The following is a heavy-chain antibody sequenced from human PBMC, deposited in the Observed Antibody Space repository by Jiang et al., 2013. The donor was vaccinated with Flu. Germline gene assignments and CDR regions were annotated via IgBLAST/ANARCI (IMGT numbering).Heavy chain of an antibody. CDR2: VYPSDSDT. CDR1: GYNFASYW. V-gene: IGHV5-51*01. CDR3: ARRLGAGHAGHFLDY. D-gene: IGHD6-19*01. Sequence: GAEVKKPGESLKISCQASGYNFASYWIAWVRQMPGKDLEWMGIVYPSDSDTIYSPSFQGKVIISAGKSISTAYLQWSSLEASDTAMYFCARRLGAGHAGHFLDYWGRGTLVTVSS. J-gene: IGHJ4*01.